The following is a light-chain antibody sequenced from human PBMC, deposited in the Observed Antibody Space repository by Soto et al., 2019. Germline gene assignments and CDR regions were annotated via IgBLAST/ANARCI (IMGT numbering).Light chain of an antibody. J-gene: IGKJ4*01. Sequence: EIVLTQSPGTLSLSPGERATLSCRASQSVSSSSYLAWYQQKPGQAPRLLIYGASSRATGIPDRFSGSGSGTDFTLTISRLEPEDFAVYYCQQYGSSLTFGGGTKVXXK. CDR1: QSVSSSSY. CDR3: QQYGSSLT. CDR2: GAS. V-gene: IGKV3-20*01.